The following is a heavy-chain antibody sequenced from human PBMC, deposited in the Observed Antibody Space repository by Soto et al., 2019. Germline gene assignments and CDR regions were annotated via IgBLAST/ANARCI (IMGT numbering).Heavy chain of an antibody. D-gene: IGHD4-17*01. V-gene: IGHV1-46*01. Sequence: GASVKVSFKASGYTFTSYYMHWVRQAPGQGLEWMGIINPSGGSTSYAQKFQGRVTMTRDTSTSTVYMELSSLRSEDTAVYYCAREGPYGDYGRKSIEPIYYYYGMDVWGQGTTVTVSS. CDR2: INPSGGST. CDR3: AREGPYGDYGRKSIEPIYYYYGMDV. CDR1: GYTFTSYY. J-gene: IGHJ6*02.